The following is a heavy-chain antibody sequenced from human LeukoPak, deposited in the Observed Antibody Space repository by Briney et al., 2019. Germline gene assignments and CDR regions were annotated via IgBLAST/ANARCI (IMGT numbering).Heavy chain of an antibody. CDR1: GFTFSSYA. Sequence: PGGSLRLSCAASGFTFSSYAMPWVRQAPGKGLEWVAVISYDGSNKYYADSVKGRFTISRDNSKNTLYLQTNSLRAEDTAVYYCARDSVLDFWSGYVLVYWGQGTLVTVSS. V-gene: IGHV3-30-3*01. CDR2: ISYDGSNK. CDR3: ARDSVLDFWSGYVLVY. J-gene: IGHJ4*02. D-gene: IGHD3-3*01.